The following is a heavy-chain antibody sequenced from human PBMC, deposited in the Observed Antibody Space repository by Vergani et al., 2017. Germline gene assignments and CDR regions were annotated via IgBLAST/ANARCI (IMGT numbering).Heavy chain of an antibody. CDR2: IIPIFGTA. V-gene: IGHV1-69*01. D-gene: IGHD7-27*01. J-gene: IGHJ6*03. Sequence: QVQLVESGAEVKKPGSSVKVSCKASGGTFSRYAISWVRQAPGQGLEWMGGIIPIFGTANYAQKFQGRVTITADESTSTAYMELSSLRSEDTAVYYCARXLATRTGEHYYYYYMDVWGKGTTVTVSS. CDR1: GGTFSRYA. CDR3: ARXLATRTGEHYYYYYMDV.